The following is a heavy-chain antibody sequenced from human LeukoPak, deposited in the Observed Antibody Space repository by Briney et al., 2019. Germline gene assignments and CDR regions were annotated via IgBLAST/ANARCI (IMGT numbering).Heavy chain of an antibody. D-gene: IGHD2-2*01. Sequence: ASVKVSCKASGYTFTGYYMHWVRQAPGQGLEWMGWINPNSGGTNYAQKFQGWVIMTRDTSISTAYMELSRLRSDDTAVYYCAREVYCSSTSCPPYFDYWGQGTLVTVSS. J-gene: IGHJ4*02. CDR1: GYTFTGYY. V-gene: IGHV1-2*04. CDR3: AREVYCSSTSCPPYFDY. CDR2: INPNSGGT.